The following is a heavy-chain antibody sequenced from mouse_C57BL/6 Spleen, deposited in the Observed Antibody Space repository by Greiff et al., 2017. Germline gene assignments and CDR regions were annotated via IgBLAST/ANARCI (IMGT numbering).Heavy chain of an antibody. V-gene: IGHV1-82*01. CDR1: GYAFSSSW. Sequence: VQLQQSGPELVKPGASVKISCKASGYAFSSSWMNWVKQRPGKGLEWIGRIYPGDGDTNYNGKFKGKATLTADKSSSTAYMQLSSLTSEDSAVYFCARRVLPGMDYWGQGTSVTVSS. J-gene: IGHJ4*01. D-gene: IGHD2-1*01. CDR3: ARRVLPGMDY. CDR2: IYPGDGDT.